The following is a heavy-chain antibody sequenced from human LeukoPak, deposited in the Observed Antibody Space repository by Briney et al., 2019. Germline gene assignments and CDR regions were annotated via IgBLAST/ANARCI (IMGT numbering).Heavy chain of an antibody. J-gene: IGHJ5*02. CDR2: INHSGST. CDR3: ARENSNYVSDWFDP. CDR1: GGSFSGYY. V-gene: IGHV4-34*01. D-gene: IGHD4-11*01. Sequence: SETLSLTCAVYGGSFSGYYWSWIRQPPGKGLEWIGEINHSGSTNYNPSLKSRVTISVDTSKNQFSLKLSSVTAADTAVYYCARENSNYVSDWFDPWGQGTLVTVSS.